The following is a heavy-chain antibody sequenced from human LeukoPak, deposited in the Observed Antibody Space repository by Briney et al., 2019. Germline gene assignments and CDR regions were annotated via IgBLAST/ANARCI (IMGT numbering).Heavy chain of an antibody. CDR2: IDWNSGDS. D-gene: IGHD6-13*01. Sequence: PGGSLRLSCAASGFAFDDYAMHWVRLVPGKGLEWVSGIDWNSGDSGYADPVKGRFTISRDNAKNSLYLQMNSLRSEDTALYYCAKDHGSSWYGWYFDRWGRRTLVTVSS. CDR3: AKDHGSSWYGWYFDR. CDR1: GFAFDDYA. V-gene: IGHV3-9*01. J-gene: IGHJ2*01.